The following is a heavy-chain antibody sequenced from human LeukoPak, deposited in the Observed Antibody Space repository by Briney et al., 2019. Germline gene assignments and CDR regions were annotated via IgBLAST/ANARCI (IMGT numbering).Heavy chain of an antibody. CDR3: ARNVEVAVAGTDWFDP. J-gene: IGHJ5*02. Sequence: ASVEVSCKASGYTFTGYYMHWVRQAPGQGLEWMGWINPNSGGTNYAQKFQGRVTMTRDTSISTAYMELSRLRSDDTAVYYCARNVEVAVAGTDWFDPWGQGTLVTVSS. CDR1: GYTFTGYY. CDR2: INPNSGGT. V-gene: IGHV1-2*02. D-gene: IGHD6-19*01.